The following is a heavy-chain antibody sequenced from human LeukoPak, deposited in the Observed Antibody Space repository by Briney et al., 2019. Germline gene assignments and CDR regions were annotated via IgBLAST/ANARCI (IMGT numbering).Heavy chain of an antibody. CDR3: ARPYDTRGYFPDY. J-gene: IGHJ4*02. D-gene: IGHD3-22*01. V-gene: IGHV3-21*01. Sequence: SMKGRFTISRDNAKNSLYLQMNSLGAEDTAVYYCARPYDTRGYFPDYWGQGILVTVSS.